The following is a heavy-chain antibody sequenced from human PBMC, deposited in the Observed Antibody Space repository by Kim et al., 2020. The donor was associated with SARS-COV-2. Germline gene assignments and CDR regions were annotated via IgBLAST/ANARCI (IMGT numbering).Heavy chain of an antibody. CDR3: ARHISSSWDPSGYYYGMDV. CDR1: GYSFTSYW. CDR2: IDPSDSYT. Sequence: GESLKISCKGSGYSFTSYWISWVRQMPGKGLEWMGRIDPSDSYTNYSPSFQGHVTISADKSISTAYLQWSSLKASDTAMYYCARHISSSWDPSGYYYGMDVWGKGNTGTVSS. V-gene: IGHV5-10-1*01. J-gene: IGHJ6*04. D-gene: IGHD6-13*01.